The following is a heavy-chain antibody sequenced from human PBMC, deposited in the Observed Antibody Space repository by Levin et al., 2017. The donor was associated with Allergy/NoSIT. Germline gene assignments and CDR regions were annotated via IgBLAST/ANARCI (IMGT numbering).Heavy chain of an antibody. D-gene: IGHD4-17*01. CDR1: GLSLSTSGMR. Sequence: ESGPTLVKPTQTLTLTCTFSGLSLSTSGMRVSWIRQPPGKALEWLARIDWDDDKFYSTSLKTRLTISKDTSKNQVVLTMTNMDPVDTATYYCARIRDGDLYFDYWGQGTLVTVSS. CDR3: ARIRDGDLYFDY. J-gene: IGHJ4*02. CDR2: IDWDDDK. V-gene: IGHV2-70*04.